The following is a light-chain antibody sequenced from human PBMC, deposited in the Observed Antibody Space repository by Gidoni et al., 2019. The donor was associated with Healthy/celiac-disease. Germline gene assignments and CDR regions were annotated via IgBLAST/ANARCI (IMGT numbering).Light chain of an antibody. CDR3: QQYDNLVT. V-gene: IGKV1-33*01. J-gene: IGKJ4*01. Sequence: DIQMTQSPSSLSASVGDRVTITCQASQDISNYLNWYQQKPGKAPKLLICDASNLETGVPSRFSGSGSGTDFTFTISSLQPEDIATYYCQQYDNLVTFGGGTKVEIK. CDR1: QDISNY. CDR2: DAS.